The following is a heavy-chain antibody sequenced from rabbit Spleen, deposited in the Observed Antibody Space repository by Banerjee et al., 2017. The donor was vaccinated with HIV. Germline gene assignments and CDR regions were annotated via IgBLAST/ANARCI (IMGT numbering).Heavy chain of an antibody. Sequence: QEQLVESGGGLVQPEGSLTLTCKASGFSFSDRDVMCWVRQAPGKGLQWIACINASTGKPVYATWASGRFTISRTSSTTVTLRMTSLTAADTATYFCVRDRADIGGDYGPYYFDFWGPGTLVTVS. CDR3: VRDRADIGGDYGPYYFDF. CDR1: GFSFSDRDV. D-gene: IGHD2-1*01. J-gene: IGHJ4*01. CDR2: INASTGKP. V-gene: IGHV1S45*01.